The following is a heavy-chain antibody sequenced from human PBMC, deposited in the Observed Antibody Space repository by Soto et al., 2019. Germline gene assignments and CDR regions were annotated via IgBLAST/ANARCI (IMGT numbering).Heavy chain of an antibody. V-gene: IGHV3-33*01. J-gene: IGHJ4*02. CDR1: GFPFSKYG. CDR2: IWYDGSKK. D-gene: IGHD3-10*01. CDR3: ARLGGSGGDSIEH. Sequence: QVQLVESGGGVVQPGRSLRLSCAASGFPFSKYGMHWVHQAPGKGMERVAIIWYDGSKKYYGDSVNGRVTISIDNSKDTLFLQMNSLRADDTAMYYCARLGGSGGDSIEHWGQGTLVTVSS.